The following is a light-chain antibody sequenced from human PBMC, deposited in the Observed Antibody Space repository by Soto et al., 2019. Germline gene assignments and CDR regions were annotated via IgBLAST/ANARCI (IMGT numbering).Light chain of an antibody. CDR3: AAWDDSLNGDV. CDR1: TSNIGSNY. Sequence: QSVLTQPPSASGTPGQRVTISCSGATSNIGSNYVYWYQHLPGTAPKLLIYTDNERPSGVPDRFSGSKSGTSASLAISGLQSEDEADYYCAAWDDSLNGDVFGTGTKLTVL. J-gene: IGLJ1*01. V-gene: IGLV1-44*01. CDR2: TDN.